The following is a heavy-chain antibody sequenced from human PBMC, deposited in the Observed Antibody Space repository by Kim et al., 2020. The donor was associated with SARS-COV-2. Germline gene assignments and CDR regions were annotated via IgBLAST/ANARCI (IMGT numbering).Heavy chain of an antibody. J-gene: IGHJ2*01. V-gene: IGHV6-1*01. Sequence: SVKSRITINPDTSKNQFSLQLNSVTPEDTAVYYCAREPIAAAGTLGYFDLWGRGTLVTVSS. CDR3: AREPIAAAGTLGYFDL. D-gene: IGHD6-13*01.